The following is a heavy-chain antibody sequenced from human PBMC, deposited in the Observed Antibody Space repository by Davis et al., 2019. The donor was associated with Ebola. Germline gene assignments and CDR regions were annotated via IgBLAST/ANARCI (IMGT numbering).Heavy chain of an antibody. CDR2: IYYSGSS. Sequence: SETLSLTCTVSGGSIIGYYWSWIRQPPGKGLEWIGYIYYSGSSNYNPSLKSRVTISVDTSKNQFSLKLSSVSAADTAVYFCARDKPYYGMDVWGQGTTVTVSS. CDR3: ARDKPYYGMDV. J-gene: IGHJ6*02. CDR1: GGSIIGYY. V-gene: IGHV4-59*01.